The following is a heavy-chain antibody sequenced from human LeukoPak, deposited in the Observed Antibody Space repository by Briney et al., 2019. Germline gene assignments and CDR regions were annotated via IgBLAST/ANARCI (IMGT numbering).Heavy chain of an antibody. V-gene: IGHV3-30*18. CDR1: GFTFSSYG. CDR2: ISYDGSNK. D-gene: IGHD3-10*01. CDR3: AKRITDSLRTYYYYMDV. J-gene: IGHJ6*03. Sequence: GGSLRLSCAASGFTFSSYGMHWVRQAPGKGLEWVAVISYDGSNKYYADSVKGRFTISRDNSKNTLYLQMNSLRAEDTAVYYCAKRITDSLRTYYYYMDVWGKGTTVTVSS.